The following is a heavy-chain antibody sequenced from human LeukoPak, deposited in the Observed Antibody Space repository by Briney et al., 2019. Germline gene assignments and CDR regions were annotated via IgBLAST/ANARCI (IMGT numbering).Heavy chain of an antibody. CDR3: ARGGSYGDFFDY. Sequence: AGGSLRLSCAASGFTFSSSAMSWVRQAPGKGLEWVSAISNNGGYTYYADSVQGRFTISRDNSKNTLYLQMNSLRAEDTAVYYCARGGSYGDFFDYWGQGTLVTVSS. CDR1: GFTFSSSA. CDR2: ISNNGGYT. D-gene: IGHD4-17*01. J-gene: IGHJ4*02. V-gene: IGHV3-23*01.